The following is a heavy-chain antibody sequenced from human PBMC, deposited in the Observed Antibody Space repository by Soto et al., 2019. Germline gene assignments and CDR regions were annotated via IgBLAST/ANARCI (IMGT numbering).Heavy chain of an antibody. CDR3: ARDRSPSYFDY. CDR2: IYSGGTT. J-gene: IGHJ4*02. Sequence: PGGSLRLSCVASGFIGGCDYMSWVRQAPGKGLDWVSIIYSGGTTYFADSVKGRFTISRDNSKNTLYLQMDTLTAEDTAVYYCARDRSPSYFDYWGPGTLVTVSA. CDR1: GFIGGCDY. V-gene: IGHV3-53*01.